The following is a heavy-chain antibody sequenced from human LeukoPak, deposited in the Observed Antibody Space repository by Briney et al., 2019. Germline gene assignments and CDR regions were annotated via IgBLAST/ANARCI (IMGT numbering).Heavy chain of an antibody. CDR2: IKQYGSEK. J-gene: IGHJ4*02. D-gene: IGHD5-24*01. CDR1: GFTFSVYW. Sequence: GGSLRLSCAASGFTFSVYWMHWVRQAPGKGLEWVAKIKQYGSEKYYVDSVKGRFTISRDNAKSSLSLQMNSLRAEDTAVYYCARDLFNYYFDYWGQGTLVTASS. V-gene: IGHV3-7*01. CDR3: ARDLFNYYFDY.